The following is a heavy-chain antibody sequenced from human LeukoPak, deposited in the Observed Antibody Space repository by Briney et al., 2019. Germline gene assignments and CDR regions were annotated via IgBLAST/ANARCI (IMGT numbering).Heavy chain of an antibody. CDR1: GGSISTYY. Sequence: SETLSLTCTVSGGSISTYYWSWVRQPPGKGLEWIGYIYYSGSTNYNPSLKSPVTISVDKSKTQFSLKLSSVTPADTAVYYCARGHSYYYDSSAYSPDFDYWGQETLVTVSS. J-gene: IGHJ4*02. CDR2: IYYSGST. V-gene: IGHV4-59*01. CDR3: ARGHSYYYDSSAYSPDFDY. D-gene: IGHD3-22*01.